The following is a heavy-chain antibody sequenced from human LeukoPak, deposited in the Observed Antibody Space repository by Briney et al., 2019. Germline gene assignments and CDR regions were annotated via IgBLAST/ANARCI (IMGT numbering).Heavy chain of an antibody. V-gene: IGHV4-59*08. D-gene: IGHD6-19*01. CDR3: ARHKSSGWFDY. J-gene: IGHJ5*01. CDR2: IYYSGST. CDR1: GGSISSYY. Sequence: KPSETLSLTCTVSGGSISSYYWSWIRQPPGKGLEWIGYIYYSGSTNYNPSLKSRVTISVDTSKNQLSLKLSSVTAADTAVYYCARHKSSGWFDYWGQGTLDTVPS.